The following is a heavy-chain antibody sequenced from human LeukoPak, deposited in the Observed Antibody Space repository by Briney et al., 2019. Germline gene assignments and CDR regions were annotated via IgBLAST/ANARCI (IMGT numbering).Heavy chain of an antibody. Sequence: SVKVSCKVSGYSLTDLSLHWVRQAPGKGLEWMGGFDPEDGEPIYAQKFQGRLSMTEDTSKDTGYMELRTLRSEDAALYYCAKSHGDYGLLDYWGQGTLVTVSS. J-gene: IGHJ4*02. CDR1: GYSLTDLS. CDR2: FDPEDGEP. CDR3: AKSHGDYGLLDY. V-gene: IGHV1-24*01. D-gene: IGHD4-17*01.